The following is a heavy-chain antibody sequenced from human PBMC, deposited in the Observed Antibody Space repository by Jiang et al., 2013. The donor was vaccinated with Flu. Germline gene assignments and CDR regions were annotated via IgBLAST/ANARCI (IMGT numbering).Heavy chain of an antibody. D-gene: IGHD4-17*01. CDR3: AKEADDYGDYRGVFDY. CDR2: ISGSGGST. CDR1: SYA. V-gene: IGHV3-23*01. Sequence: SYAMSWVRQAPGKGLEWVSAISGSGGSTYYADSVKGRFTISRDNSKNTLYLQMNSLRAEDTAVYYCAKEADDYGDYRGVFDYWGQGTLVTVSS. J-gene: IGHJ4*02.